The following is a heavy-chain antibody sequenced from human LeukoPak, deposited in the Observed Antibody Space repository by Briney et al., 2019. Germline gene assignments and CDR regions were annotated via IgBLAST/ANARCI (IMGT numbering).Heavy chain of an antibody. Sequence: PGGSLRLSCAASGFTFRNYGMNWVRQAPGKGLEWVSYISSSSTSIDYADSVRGRFTIPRDNARNSLYLQMNSLRAEDTAVYYCARGGAARPDIWGQGTMVIVS. V-gene: IGHV3-48*04. D-gene: IGHD6-6*01. J-gene: IGHJ3*02. CDR2: ISSSSTSI. CDR3: ARGGAARPDI. CDR1: GFTFRNYG.